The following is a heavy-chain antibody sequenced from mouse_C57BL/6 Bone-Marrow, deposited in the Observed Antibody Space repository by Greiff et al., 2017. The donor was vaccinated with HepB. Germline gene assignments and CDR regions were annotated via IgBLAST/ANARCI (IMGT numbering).Heavy chain of an antibody. D-gene: IGHD2-5*01. CDR1: GCTFTSYW. Sequence: QVQLKQPGAELVKPGASVKLSCKASGCTFTSYWMQWVKQRPGQGLEWIGEIDPSDSYTNYNQKFKGKATLTVDTSSSTAYMQLSSLTSEDSAVYYCARRVFSNYDAMDYWGQGTSVTVSS. CDR3: ARRVFSNYDAMDY. CDR2: IDPSDSYT. V-gene: IGHV1-50*01. J-gene: IGHJ4*01.